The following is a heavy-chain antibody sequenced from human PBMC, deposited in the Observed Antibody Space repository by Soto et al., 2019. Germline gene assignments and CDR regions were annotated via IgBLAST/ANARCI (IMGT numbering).Heavy chain of an antibody. CDR1: GGTLTYSS. V-gene: IGHV1-69*12. D-gene: IGHD2-2*01. Sequence: QVQLVQSGAEVKKPGSSVKVSCKASGGTLTYSSVSWVRQAPGQGLGWMGGIIPISATPNYAQKFQGRVTMAAEEGAATAYLEQSRLRSDDTAEYYGARFPIDNWSSFNAYWGKETLVTVSS. CDR3: ARFPIDNWSSFNAY. CDR2: IIPISATP. J-gene: IGHJ4*02.